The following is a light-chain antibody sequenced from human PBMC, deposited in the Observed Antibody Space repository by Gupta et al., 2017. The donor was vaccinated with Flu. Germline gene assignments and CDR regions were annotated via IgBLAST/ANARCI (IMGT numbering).Light chain of an antibody. Sequence: SALTQPASGSGSPGPSITISCTGSSSDVGAYNYVSWYKQDPSKAPNFIVYEVSKRPAGVSNRFSGSKSGNTASLTISGRQEEDEADYYCSSDTSSRTWVFGGGTKLTVL. V-gene: IGLV2-14*01. J-gene: IGLJ3*02. CDR2: EVS. CDR3: SSDTSSRTWV. CDR1: SSDVGAYNY.